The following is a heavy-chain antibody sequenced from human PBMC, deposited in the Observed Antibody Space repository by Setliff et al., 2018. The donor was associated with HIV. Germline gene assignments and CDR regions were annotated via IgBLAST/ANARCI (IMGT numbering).Heavy chain of an antibody. Sequence: RASVKVSCKASGYTFSNYGITWVRQAPGQGLEWMGWITSYNGNTNYAQKLQGRVTVTTDTSTSTAYMELRSLRSDDTAVYYCARDRGVYCISSSCYSPVDAFDIWGQGTMVTVSS. D-gene: IGHD2-2*01. CDR2: ITSYNGNT. CDR3: ARDRGVYCISSSCYSPVDAFDI. V-gene: IGHV1-18*01. J-gene: IGHJ3*02. CDR1: GYTFSNYG.